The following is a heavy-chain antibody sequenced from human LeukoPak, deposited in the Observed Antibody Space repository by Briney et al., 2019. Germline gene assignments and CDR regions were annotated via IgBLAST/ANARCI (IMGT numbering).Heavy chain of an antibody. CDR2: INHSGST. D-gene: IGHD4-17*01. CDR3: ARVKGDYGDFGLFDY. CDR1: GGSFSGYY. Sequence: SETLSLTCAVYGGSFSGYYWSWIRQPPGKGLEWIGEINHSGSTNYNPSLKNRVTISVDTSKNQFSLRLSSVTAADTAVYYCARVKGDYGDFGLFDYWGQGTLVTVSS. V-gene: IGHV4-34*01. J-gene: IGHJ4*02.